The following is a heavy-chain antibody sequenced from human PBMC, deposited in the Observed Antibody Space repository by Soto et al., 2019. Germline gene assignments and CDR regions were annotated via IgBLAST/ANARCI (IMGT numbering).Heavy chain of an antibody. CDR3: ARVSGSYYYGMDV. D-gene: IGHD1-26*01. CDR1: GGTFNNYA. Sequence: SVKVSCKASGGTFNNYAFSWVRQAPGQGLEWLGGIMPIFGRPDYAQKFRDRVTITADESTTTAHMELSSLRSEDTAVYYCARVSGSYYYGMDVWGQGTTVTVS. CDR2: IMPIFGRP. J-gene: IGHJ6*02. V-gene: IGHV1-69*13.